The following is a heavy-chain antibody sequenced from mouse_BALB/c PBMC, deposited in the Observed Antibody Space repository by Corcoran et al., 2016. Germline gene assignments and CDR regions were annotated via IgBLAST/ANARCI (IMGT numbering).Heavy chain of an antibody. J-gene: IGHJ1*01. CDR3: ARWDWYFDV. CDR1: GFNIKDTY. V-gene: IGHV14-3*02. CDR2: IDPANGNT. Sequence: EVQLQQSGAELVKPGASVKLSCTASGFNIKDTYMHWVKQRPEQGLAWIGRIDPANGNTTYDPKFQGKATITAATSSNTAYLQLSSLTSEDTAVYYCARWDWYFDVWGAGTTVTVSS.